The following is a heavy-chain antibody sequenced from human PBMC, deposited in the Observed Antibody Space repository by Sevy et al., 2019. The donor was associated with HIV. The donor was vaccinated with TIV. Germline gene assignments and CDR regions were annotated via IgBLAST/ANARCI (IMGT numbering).Heavy chain of an antibody. CDR3: AGAGRTTVTYYYYYGMDV. J-gene: IGHJ6*02. CDR2: ISAYNGNT. V-gene: IGHV1-18*01. CDR1: GYTFTSYG. D-gene: IGHD4-4*01. Sequence: ASVKVSCKASGYTFTSYGISWVRQAPGQGLEWMGWISAYNGNTNYAQKLQGRVTMTTDTSTSTAYMELRSLRSDDTAVYYCAGAGRTTVTYYYYYGMDVWGQGTTVTVSS.